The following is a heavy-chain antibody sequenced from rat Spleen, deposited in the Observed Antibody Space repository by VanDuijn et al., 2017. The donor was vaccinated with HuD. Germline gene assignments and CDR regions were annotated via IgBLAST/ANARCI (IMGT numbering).Heavy chain of an antibody. V-gene: IGHV5-31*01. Sequence: EVQLVESGGGLVQPGRSLKLSCVASGFTFNNYWMTWIRQAPGKGLEWVASITNASGRTYYPDSVKGRFTVSRENAKNTLSLQMDSLRTEDTATYYCATPTPGIPFAYWGQGTLVTVSS. CDR1: GFTFNNYW. CDR3: ATPTPGIPFAY. D-gene: IGHD1-4*01. CDR2: ITNASGRT. J-gene: IGHJ3*01.